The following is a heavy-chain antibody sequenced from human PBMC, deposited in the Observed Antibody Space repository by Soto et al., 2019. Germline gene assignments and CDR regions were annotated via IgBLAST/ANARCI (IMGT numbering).Heavy chain of an antibody. Sequence: SETLSLTCTVSGGSISSSSYYWGWIRQPPGKGLEWIGSIYYSGSTYYNTSLKSRVTISVDTSKNQFSLKLSSVTAADTAVYYCARHSSSSSSSYPYYYYGMDVWGQGTTVTVSS. CDR3: ARHSSSSSSSYPYYYYGMDV. D-gene: IGHD6-13*01. V-gene: IGHV4-39*01. J-gene: IGHJ6*02. CDR1: GGSISSSSYY. CDR2: IYYSGST.